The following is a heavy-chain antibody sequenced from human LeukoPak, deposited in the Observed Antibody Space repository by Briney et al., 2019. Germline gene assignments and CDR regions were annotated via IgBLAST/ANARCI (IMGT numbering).Heavy chain of an antibody. CDR3: TSLYYYGSGSYSTDDYYYYMDV. J-gene: IGHJ6*03. Sequence: PGGSLRLSCAASGFTFSGSAMHWVRQASGKGLEWVGRIRSKANSYATAYAASVKGRFTISRDDSKNTAYLQMNSLKTEDTAVYYCTSLYYYGSGSYSTDDYYYYMDVWGKGTTVTVSS. V-gene: IGHV3-73*01. CDR1: GFTFSGSA. CDR2: IRSKANSYAT. D-gene: IGHD3-10*01.